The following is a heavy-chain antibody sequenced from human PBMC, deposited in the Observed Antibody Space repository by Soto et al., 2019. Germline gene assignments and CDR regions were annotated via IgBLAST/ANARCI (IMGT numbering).Heavy chain of an antibody. CDR3: ARDSSEYDIWTGPARYWCDP. Sequence: ASVKVSCKASGYTFTSYGISWVRQAPGQGLEWMGWISAYNGNTNYAQKLQGRVTMTTDTSTSTAYMELRSLRSDDTAVYYCARDSSEYDIWTGPARYWCDPWGQGTLVTVSS. J-gene: IGHJ5*02. V-gene: IGHV1-18*04. CDR2: ISAYNGNT. CDR1: GYTFTSYG. D-gene: IGHD3-9*01.